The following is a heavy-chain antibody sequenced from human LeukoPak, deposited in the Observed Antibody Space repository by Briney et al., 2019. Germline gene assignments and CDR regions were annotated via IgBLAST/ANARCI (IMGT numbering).Heavy chain of an antibody. V-gene: IGHV1-69*13. CDR3: AREVRVGATTVDY. J-gene: IGHJ4*02. CDR1: GGTFSSYA. CDR2: IIPIFGTA. Sequence: SVKVSCKASGGTFSSYAISWVRQAPGQGLEWMGGIIPIFGTANCAQKFQGRVTITADESTSTAYMELSSLRSEDTAVYYCAREVRVGATTVDYWGQGTLVTVSS. D-gene: IGHD1-26*01.